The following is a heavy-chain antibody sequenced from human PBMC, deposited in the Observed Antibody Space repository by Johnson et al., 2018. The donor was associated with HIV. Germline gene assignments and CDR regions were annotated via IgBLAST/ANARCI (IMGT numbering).Heavy chain of an antibody. Sequence: MQLVESGGGLIQPGGSLRLSCAASGFTVSSNYMTWVRQAPGKGLEWVSVIYTGSDSTSYTDSVKDRFTISRDSSQNAVYLQMSSLRAEDTALYYCARGSSGSFDLWGRGTMVTVSS. V-gene: IGHV3-53*01. CDR2: IYTGSDST. D-gene: IGHD6-6*01. CDR3: ARGSSGSFDL. CDR1: GFTVSSNY. J-gene: IGHJ3*01.